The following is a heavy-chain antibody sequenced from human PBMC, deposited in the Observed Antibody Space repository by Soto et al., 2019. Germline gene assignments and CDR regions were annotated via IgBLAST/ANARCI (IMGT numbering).Heavy chain of an antibody. CDR3: ARDGPRYCSSTSCYQPFDY. CDR1: GFTFSSYS. J-gene: IGHJ4*02. Sequence: LRLSCAASGFTFSSYSMNWVRQAPGKGLEWVSSISSSSSYIYYADSVKGRFTISRDNAKNSLYLQMNSLRAEDTAVYYCARDGPRYCSSTSCYQPFDYWGQGTLVTVSS. V-gene: IGHV3-21*01. D-gene: IGHD2-2*01. CDR2: ISSSSSYI.